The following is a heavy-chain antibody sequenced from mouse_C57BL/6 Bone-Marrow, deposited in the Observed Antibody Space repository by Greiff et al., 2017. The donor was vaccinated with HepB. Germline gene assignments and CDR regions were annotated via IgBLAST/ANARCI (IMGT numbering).Heavy chain of an antibody. CDR3: ARDGVITTVVATGYFDY. J-gene: IGHJ2*01. CDR1: GYTFTSYG. CDR2: IYPRSGNT. V-gene: IGHV1-81*01. D-gene: IGHD1-1*01. Sequence: VQLQQSGAELARPGASVKLSCKASGYTFTSYGISWVKQRTGQGLEWIGEIYPRSGNTYYNEKFKGKATLTADKSSSTAYMELRSLTYEDSAVYFCARDGVITTVVATGYFDYWGQGTTLTVSS.